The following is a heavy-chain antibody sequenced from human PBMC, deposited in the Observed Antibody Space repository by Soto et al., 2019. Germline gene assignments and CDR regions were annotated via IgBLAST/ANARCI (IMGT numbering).Heavy chain of an antibody. CDR2: IYYSGST. V-gene: IGHV4-30-4*01. Sequence: SETLSLTCTVSGGSISSGDYYWSWIRQPPGKGLEWIGYIYYSGSTYYNPSLKSRVTISVDTSKNQFSLKLSSVTAADTAVYYCAREIYDFWSGYPPRDYYYYGMDVWGQGTTVTVSS. D-gene: IGHD3-3*01. J-gene: IGHJ6*02. CDR1: GGSISSGDYY. CDR3: AREIYDFWSGYPPRDYYYYGMDV.